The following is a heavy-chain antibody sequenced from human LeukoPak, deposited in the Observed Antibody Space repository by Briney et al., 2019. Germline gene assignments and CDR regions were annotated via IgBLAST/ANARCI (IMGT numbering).Heavy chain of an antibody. Sequence: GGSLRLSCAASGFTFSSYWMSWVRQAPGKGREWVANVKQDGSEKYYVDSVKGRFTISRDNAKNSLYLQMNSMRAEDTAVYYCTTGRSNYGLCPYYYYYMDVWGKGHTVTVSS. D-gene: IGHD4-11*01. CDR1: GFTFSSYW. V-gene: IGHV3-7*01. CDR2: VKQDGSEK. J-gene: IGHJ6*03. CDR3: TTGRSNYGLCPYYYYYMDV.